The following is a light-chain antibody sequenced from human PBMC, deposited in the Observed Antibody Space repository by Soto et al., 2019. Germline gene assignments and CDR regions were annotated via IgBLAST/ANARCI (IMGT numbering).Light chain of an antibody. V-gene: IGKV1-5*03. CDR3: HQYYSFPRT. Sequence: DIQMTQSPSTLSASVGDRVTITCRASQSISSLFAWYQHKPGKAPKFLIYKASSLQSGVPSRFSGSGSGTEFTLTITSLQPDDFATYYCHQYYSFPRTFGQGTKVDIK. CDR1: QSISSL. CDR2: KAS. J-gene: IGKJ1*01.